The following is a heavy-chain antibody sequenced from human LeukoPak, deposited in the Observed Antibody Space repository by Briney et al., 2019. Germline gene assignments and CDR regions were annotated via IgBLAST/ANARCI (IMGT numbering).Heavy chain of an antibody. V-gene: IGHV3-30*18. J-gene: IGHJ4*02. CDR3: ANSGGSYPPDY. CDR1: GFTFSSYG. Sequence: GGSLRLSCAASGFTFSSYGMHWVRQAPGKGLEWVAVISYDGSNKYYADSVKGRFTISRDNSKNTLYLQMNSLRAEDTAVYYCANSGGSYPPDYWGQGTLVTVSS. D-gene: IGHD2-15*01. CDR2: ISYDGSNK.